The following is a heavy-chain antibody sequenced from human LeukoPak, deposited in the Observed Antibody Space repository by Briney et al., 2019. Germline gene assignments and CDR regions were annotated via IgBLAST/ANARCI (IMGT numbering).Heavy chain of an antibody. CDR1: GFTFSSYA. CDR2: ITIGATDT. D-gene: IGHD1-1*01. V-gene: IGHV3-23*01. J-gene: IGHJ4*02. Sequence: GGSLRLSCAASGFTFSSYAMNWVRQAPGKGLEWVSAITIGATDTFYLDSVKGRFTISRDNSKNTLYLQMSSLRAEDTAIYYCAKSRAPDTTLLFDYWGQGTLVTVSS. CDR3: AKSRAPDTTLLFDY.